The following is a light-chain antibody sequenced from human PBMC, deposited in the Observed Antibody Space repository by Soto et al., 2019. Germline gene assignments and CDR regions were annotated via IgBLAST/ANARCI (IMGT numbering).Light chain of an antibody. Sequence: QSVLAQPPSASGSPGQSVTISCIGTSSDVGGYNYVSWYQQHPGKAPKLLIFEVTKRPSGVPNRFSGSKSGNTASLTVSGLQTEDEADYYCTSYAGNNIYVFGNGTKVTVL. CDR2: EVT. V-gene: IGLV2-8*01. CDR3: TSYAGNNIYV. CDR1: SSDVGGYNY. J-gene: IGLJ1*01.